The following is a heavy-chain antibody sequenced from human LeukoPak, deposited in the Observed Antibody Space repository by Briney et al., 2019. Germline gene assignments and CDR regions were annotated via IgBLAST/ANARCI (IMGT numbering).Heavy chain of an antibody. D-gene: IGHD3-3*01. CDR3: ARSAAYYNFWTGYYDALYYMDV. J-gene: IGHJ6*03. Sequence: SETLSLTCAVSGDSIKDYYWSWIRQTPGRGLNLIGYIYSGSTNYNPSLKSRVTISVDTSKNQVSLKLRSVTAADTAVYYCARSAAYYNFWTGYYDALYYMDVWGKGTTVTVSS. CDR2: IYSGST. V-gene: IGHV4-59*01. CDR1: GDSIKDYY.